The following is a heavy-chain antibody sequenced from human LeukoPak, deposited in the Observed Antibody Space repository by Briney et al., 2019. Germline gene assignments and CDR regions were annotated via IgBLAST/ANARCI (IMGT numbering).Heavy chain of an antibody. Sequence: KPSETLSLTCTVSGGSIRSSRYSWGWIRQPPGKGLEWIGSIYYSGSTYYNPSLKSRVTISVDTSKNQFSLKLSSVTAADTAVYYCARRYDFWSGYPPPLDYWGQGTLVTVSS. V-gene: IGHV4-39*07. CDR1: GGSIRSSRYS. CDR3: ARRYDFWSGYPPPLDY. CDR2: IYYSGST. J-gene: IGHJ4*02. D-gene: IGHD3-3*01.